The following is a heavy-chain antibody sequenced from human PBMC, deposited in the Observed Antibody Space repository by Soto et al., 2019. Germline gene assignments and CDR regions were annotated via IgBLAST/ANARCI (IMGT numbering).Heavy chain of an antibody. CDR3: AKDRSIGDGFFHDAFDI. D-gene: IGHD3-3*01. CDR1: GYTFTSYY. V-gene: IGHV3-30*18. Sequence: QVQLVQSGAEVKKPGASVKVSCKASGYTFTSYYMHWVRQAPGKGLEWVAVISYDGSNKYYADSVKGRFTISRDNSKNTLYLQMNSLRAEDTAVYYCAKDRSIGDGFFHDAFDIWGQGTMVTVSS. J-gene: IGHJ3*02. CDR2: ISYDGSNK.